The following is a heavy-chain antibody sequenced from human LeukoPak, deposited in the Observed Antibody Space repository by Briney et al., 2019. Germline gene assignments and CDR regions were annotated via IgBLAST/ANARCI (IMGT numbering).Heavy chain of an antibody. J-gene: IGHJ4*01. CDR3: ANGNSNSPKDY. CDR2: INHSGST. CDR1: GGSFSGYY. Sequence: SETLSLTCAVYGGSFSGYYWSWIRQPPGKGLEWIGEINHSGSTNYNPSLKSRVTISVDTSKNQFSLKLSSVTAADTAVYYCANGNSNSPKDYWGHGTLVTVSS. D-gene: IGHD2-2*01. V-gene: IGHV4-34*01.